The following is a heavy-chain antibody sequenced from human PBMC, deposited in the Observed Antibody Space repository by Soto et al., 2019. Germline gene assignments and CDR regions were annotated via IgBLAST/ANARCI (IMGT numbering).Heavy chain of an antibody. CDR3: AKIRGYDLGSTTFQH. CDR2: IKQNGNTT. V-gene: IGHV3-23*05. CDR1: GFTFSSYW. D-gene: IGHD5-12*01. Sequence: GGSLRLSCAASGFTFSSYWMSWVRQAPGKGLEWVSDIKQNGNTTYYADSVKGRFTISRDNSKNTLYLQMNSLRAEDTAVYYCAKIRGYDLGSTTFQHWGQGTLVTVSS. J-gene: IGHJ1*01.